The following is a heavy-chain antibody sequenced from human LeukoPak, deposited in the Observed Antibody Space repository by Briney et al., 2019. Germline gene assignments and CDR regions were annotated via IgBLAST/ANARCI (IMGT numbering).Heavy chain of an antibody. D-gene: IGHD3-3*01. V-gene: IGHV3-7*04. J-gene: IGHJ6*02. Sequence: GGSLRLSCAACGLTFSSYWMRWVRQAPGKGVEWVANIKQDGSEKYYVDSVKGRFTISRDNAKNSLYLQMNSLRAEDTAVYYCARDSYFCPMDVWGQGTTVTVSS. CDR3: ARDSYFCPMDV. CDR2: IKQDGSEK. CDR1: GLTFSSYW.